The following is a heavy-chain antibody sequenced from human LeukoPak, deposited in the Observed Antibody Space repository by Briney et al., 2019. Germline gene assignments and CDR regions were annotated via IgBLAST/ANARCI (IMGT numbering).Heavy chain of an antibody. CDR2: IYPGDSDT. Sequence: GESLKISCKGSGYSFTSYWIGWVRQLPGKGLEWMGIIYPGDSDTRYSPSFQGQVTISADKSISTAYLQWSSLKASDTAMYYCARRCSSTSCYLYRGSHAFDIWGQGTMVTVSS. CDR1: GYSFTSYW. V-gene: IGHV5-51*01. J-gene: IGHJ3*02. D-gene: IGHD2-2*01. CDR3: ARRCSSTSCYLYRGSHAFDI.